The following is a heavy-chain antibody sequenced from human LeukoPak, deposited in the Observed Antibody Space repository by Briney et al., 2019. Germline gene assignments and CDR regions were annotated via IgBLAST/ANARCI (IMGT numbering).Heavy chain of an antibody. J-gene: IGHJ4*02. D-gene: IGHD1-26*01. Sequence: SETLSLTCTVSGCSISSYYWSWIRQPPGKGLEWIGYIYYSGSTNYNPSLKSRVTISVDTSKNQVSLKLSSVTAADTAVYYCARQLQWELNYWGQGTLVTVSS. CDR1: GCSISSYY. CDR3: ARQLQWELNY. CDR2: IYYSGST. V-gene: IGHV4-59*08.